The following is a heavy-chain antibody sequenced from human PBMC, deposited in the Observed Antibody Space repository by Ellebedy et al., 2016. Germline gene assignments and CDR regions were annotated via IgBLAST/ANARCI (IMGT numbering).Heavy chain of an antibody. CDR2: ISGAGYTT. CDR1: GFSFSNYF. Sequence: GGSLRLXXATSGFSFSNYFMTWIRRAPGKGLEWVATISGAGYTTFFADSVKGRFTISRDNSRYTLYLQMDSLRAADTAVYYCYYGHYSGSWGQGTRVTVSS. CDR3: YYGHYSGS. V-gene: IGHV3-23*01. J-gene: IGHJ4*02. D-gene: IGHD4-17*01.